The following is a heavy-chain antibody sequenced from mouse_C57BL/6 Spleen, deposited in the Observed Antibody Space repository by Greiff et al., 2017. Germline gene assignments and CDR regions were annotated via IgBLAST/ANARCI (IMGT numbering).Heavy chain of an antibody. D-gene: IGHD1-1*01. CDR2: IRSKSNNYAT. V-gene: IGHV10-1*01. Sequence: EVHLVESGGGLVQPKGSLKLSCAASGFSFNTYAMNWVRQAPGKGLEWVARIRSKSNNYATYYVDSVKDRFTISRDDSESMLYLQMNNLKTEDTAMYYCVRLFMGWYFDVWGTGTTVTVSS. CDR3: VRLFMGWYFDV. CDR1: GFSFNTYA. J-gene: IGHJ1*03.